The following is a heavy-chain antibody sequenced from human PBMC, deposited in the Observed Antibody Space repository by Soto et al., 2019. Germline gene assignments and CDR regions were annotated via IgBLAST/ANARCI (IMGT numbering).Heavy chain of an antibody. CDR1: GGSFSGYY. CDR2: INHSGST. CDR3: ARGKGYCTKGVCVYYYYYGMDV. V-gene: IGHV4-34*01. D-gene: IGHD2-8*01. Sequence: PSETLSLTCAVYGGSFSGYYWSWIRQPPGKGLEWIGEINHSGSTNYNPSLKSRVTISVDTSKNQFSLKLSSVTAADTAVYYCARGKGYCTKGVCVYYYYYGMDVWGQGTTVT. J-gene: IGHJ6*02.